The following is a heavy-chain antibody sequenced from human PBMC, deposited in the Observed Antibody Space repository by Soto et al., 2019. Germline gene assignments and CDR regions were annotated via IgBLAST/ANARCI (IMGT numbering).Heavy chain of an antibody. CDR2: IYYSGST. Sequence: QVQLQESGPGLVKPSQTLSLTCTVSGGSISSGGYYWSWIRQHPGKGLEWIGYIYYSGSTYYNPSLKSRVTISVDTSKNQFSLKLSSVTAADTAVYYCARFLTYYYDSSSAALFDYWGQGTLVTVSS. CDR3: ARFLTYYYDSSSAALFDY. J-gene: IGHJ4*02. V-gene: IGHV4-31*03. D-gene: IGHD3-22*01. CDR1: GGSISSGGYY.